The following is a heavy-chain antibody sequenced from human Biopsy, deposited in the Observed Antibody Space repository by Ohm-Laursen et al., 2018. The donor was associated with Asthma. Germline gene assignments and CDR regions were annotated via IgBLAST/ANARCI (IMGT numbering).Heavy chain of an antibody. CDR3: ARTTYGDDGFDP. V-gene: IGHV4-31*11. Sequence: SATLSLTCAVSGGSINIGDYYWSWIRQHPGKGLEWIGYIYYSGSTYYNPSLKSRVSISIDTSKNQFSLRLSSVTAADTAVYYCARTTYGDDGFDPWGQGTLVTVSS. CDR1: GGSINIGDYY. J-gene: IGHJ5*02. D-gene: IGHD4-17*01. CDR2: IYYSGST.